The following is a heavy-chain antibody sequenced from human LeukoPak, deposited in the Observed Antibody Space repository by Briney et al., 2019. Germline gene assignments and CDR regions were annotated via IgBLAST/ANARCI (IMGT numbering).Heavy chain of an antibody. D-gene: IGHD3-22*01. CDR3: AKKGYYDGSGYYMYYFDH. J-gene: IGHJ4*02. CDR1: GFTFSIYA. Sequence: GGSLRLSCAASGFTFSIYAMSWVRQAPGKGLEWVSAISGSGGTAYYADSVKGRFTISRDNSKNTLYLQMNSLRAEDTAVYYCAKKGYYDGSGYYMYYFDHWGQGTLVTVSS. V-gene: IGHV3-23*01. CDR2: ISGSGGTA.